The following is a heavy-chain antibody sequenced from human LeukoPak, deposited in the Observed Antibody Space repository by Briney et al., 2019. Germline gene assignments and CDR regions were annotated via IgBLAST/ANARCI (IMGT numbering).Heavy chain of an antibody. CDR1: GFTFRSYA. V-gene: IGHV3-23*01. J-gene: IGHJ4*02. CDR3: AKGGWQQLLDY. CDR2: ISGSGGNT. Sequence: GGSLILSCAVSGFTFRSYAMSWVRQAPGKGLEWVSAISGSGGNTYYADSVKGRFTISRENSKNTLYLQMNSLRAEDTAIYYCAKGGWQQLLDYWGQGTLVTVSS. D-gene: IGHD6-13*01.